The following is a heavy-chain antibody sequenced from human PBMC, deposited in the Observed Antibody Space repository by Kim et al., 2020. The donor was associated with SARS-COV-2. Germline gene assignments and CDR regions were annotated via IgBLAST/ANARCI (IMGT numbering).Heavy chain of an antibody. CDR2: ISYDGSNK. V-gene: IGHV3-30*18. CDR1: GFTFSSYG. CDR3: AKVAGSGTRPGFDP. D-gene: IGHD3-10*01. J-gene: IGHJ5*02. Sequence: GGSLRLSCAASGFTFSSYGMHWVRQAPGKGLEWVAVISYDGSNKYYADSVKGRFTISRDNSKNTLYMQMNSLRAEDTAVYYCAKVAGSGTRPGFDPWGQG.